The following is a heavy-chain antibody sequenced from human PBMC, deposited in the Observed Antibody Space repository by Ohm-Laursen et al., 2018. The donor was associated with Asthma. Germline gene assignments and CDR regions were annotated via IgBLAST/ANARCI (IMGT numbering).Heavy chain of an antibody. Sequence: SLRLSCAASGFTFSNYGMHWVRQAPGKGLEWVAVIWYDGSNKYYADSVKGRFTISRDNAKNSLYLQMNSLRAEDTAVYYCATLTVTDTYGIWGQGAMVTVSS. D-gene: IGHD4-17*01. J-gene: IGHJ3*02. CDR3: ATLTVTDTYGI. CDR1: GFTFSNYG. V-gene: IGHV3-33*03. CDR2: IWYDGSNK.